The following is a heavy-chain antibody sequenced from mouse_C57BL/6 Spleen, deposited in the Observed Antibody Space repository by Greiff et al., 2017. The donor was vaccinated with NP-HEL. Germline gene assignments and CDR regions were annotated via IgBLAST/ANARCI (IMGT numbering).Heavy chain of an antibody. V-gene: IGHV1-64*01. CDR2: IPPNSGST. Sequence: QVQLQQPGAALVKPGASVKLSCKASGYTFTRYWMHWVKQRPGQGLERIGMIPPNSGSTNYNEKFKSKATLTVDKSSSTAYMQLSSLTSEDSAVYYCARRGYGYPFDYWGQGTTLTVSS. J-gene: IGHJ2*01. CDR3: ARRGYGYPFDY. CDR1: GYTFTRYW. D-gene: IGHD2-2*01.